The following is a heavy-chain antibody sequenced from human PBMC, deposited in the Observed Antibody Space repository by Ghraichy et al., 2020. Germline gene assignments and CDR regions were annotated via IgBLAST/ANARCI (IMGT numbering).Heavy chain of an antibody. CDR1: GFNFSKSP. D-gene: IGHD4-23*01. J-gene: IGHJ4*02. CDR3: AKESVTGVTGPDY. CDR2: FGDDGRST. Sequence: ETLSLTCATSGFNFSKSPMSWIRQAPGKGLEWVSTFGDDGRSTFYAESVKGRFTISRDYSKNTLYLQMNSLRAEDAALYYCAKESVTGVTGPDYWGQGTLVSVSS. V-gene: IGHV3-23*01.